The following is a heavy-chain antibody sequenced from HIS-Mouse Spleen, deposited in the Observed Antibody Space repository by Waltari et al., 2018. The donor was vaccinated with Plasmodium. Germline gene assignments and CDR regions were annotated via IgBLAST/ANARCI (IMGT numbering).Heavy chain of an antibody. CDR2: IYYSGST. Sequence: QLQLQESGPGLVKPSETLSLTCTVSGGSISSSSYYLGWIRQPPGKGLAWIGSIYYSGSTYYNPSLKSRVTISVDTSKNQFSLKLSSVTAADTGVYYCARDRITGTSYFDYWGKGTLVTVSS. J-gene: IGHJ4*02. CDR1: GGSISSSSYY. D-gene: IGHD1-7*01. CDR3: ARDRITGTSYFDY. V-gene: IGHV4-39*07.